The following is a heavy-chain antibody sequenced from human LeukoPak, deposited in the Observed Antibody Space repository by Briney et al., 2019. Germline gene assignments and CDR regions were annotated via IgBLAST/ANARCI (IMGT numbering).Heavy chain of an antibody. CDR3: AKVLSGNYGTRLDY. CDR2: ISGSAGGI. CDR1: GFTFSSYG. J-gene: IGHJ4*02. V-gene: IGHV3-23*01. Sequence: GGSLRLSCAASGFTFSSYGMHWVRQAPGKGLEWVSAISGSAGGIYYADSVKGRFTISRDNSKNTLFLQMNTLRVEDTAVYYCAKVLSGNYGTRLDYWGQGTLVTVSS. D-gene: IGHD1-26*01.